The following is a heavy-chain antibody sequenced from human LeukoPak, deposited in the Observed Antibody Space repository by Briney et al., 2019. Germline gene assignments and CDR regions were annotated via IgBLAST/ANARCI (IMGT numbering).Heavy chain of an antibody. D-gene: IGHD2-2*01. Sequence: ASVKVSCKASGYTFTGYYMHWVRQAPGQGLEWMGWINPNSGGTNYAQKFQGRVTMTRDTSISTAYMELSRLRSDDTAVYYCASPPEYCSSTSCYLDFDYWGQGTLVTVSS. CDR1: GYTFTGYY. V-gene: IGHV1-2*02. CDR3: ASPPEYCSSTSCYLDFDY. CDR2: INPNSGGT. J-gene: IGHJ4*02.